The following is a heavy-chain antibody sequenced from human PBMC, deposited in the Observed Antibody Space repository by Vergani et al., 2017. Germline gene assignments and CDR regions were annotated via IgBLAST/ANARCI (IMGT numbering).Heavy chain of an antibody. CDR3: ARGGDFWSGNEFDY. CDR2: IYYSGST. CDR1: GGSISSYY. D-gene: IGHD3-3*01. Sequence: QVQLQESGPGLVKPSETLSLTCTVSGGSISSYYWSWIRQPPGKGLEWIGYIYYSGSTNYNPSLKSRVTISVDTSKNQFCLKLSSVTAADTAVYYCARGGDFWSGNEFDYWGQGTLVTVSS. V-gene: IGHV4-59*01. J-gene: IGHJ4*02.